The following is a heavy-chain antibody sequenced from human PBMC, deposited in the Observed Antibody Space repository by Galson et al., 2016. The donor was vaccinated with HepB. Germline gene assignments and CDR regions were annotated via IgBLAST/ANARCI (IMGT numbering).Heavy chain of an antibody. D-gene: IGHD3-10*01. V-gene: IGHV1-18*04. J-gene: IGHJ3*01. CDR2: ISTYNGKA. CDR1: GYTFTSYS. Sequence: SVKVSCKASGYTFTSYSMSWVRQAPGQGLEWMGWISTYNGKANYAQNYEGRVTMTTDTPTSTVYMELRGLLSDDTATYYCARVGEKSSYTAFDLWGQGTMVTVS. CDR3: ARVGEKSSYTAFDL.